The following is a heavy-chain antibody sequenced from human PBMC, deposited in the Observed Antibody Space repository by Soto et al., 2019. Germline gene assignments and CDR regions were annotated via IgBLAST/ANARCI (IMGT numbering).Heavy chain of an antibody. J-gene: IGHJ6*02. CDR1: GGSISSGGHY. Sequence: QVQLQESGPGLVKPSQTLSLTCTVSGGSISSGGHYWSWIRQHPGKGLEWIGYIYYSGSTYYNPSLERRPTISVDTSKNQLSLKVSSVTAADTAVYYCVRGDYSRSLDVWGQGTTVTVSS. CDR2: IYYSGST. D-gene: IGHD6-6*01. CDR3: VRGDYSRSLDV. V-gene: IGHV4-31*03.